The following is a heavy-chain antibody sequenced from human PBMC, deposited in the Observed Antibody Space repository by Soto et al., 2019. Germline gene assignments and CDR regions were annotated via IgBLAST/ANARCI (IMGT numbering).Heavy chain of an antibody. V-gene: IGHV3-23*01. J-gene: IGHJ3*02. CDR2: ISGSGGST. Sequence: EVQLLESGGGLVQPGGSLRLSCAASGFTFSSYAMSWVRQAPGKGLEWVSAISGSGGSTYYADSVKGRFTISRDNSKNTLYLQMNSLRAEVTAVYYCAKDLSAGATWVGDAFDIWGQGTMVTVSS. D-gene: IGHD1-26*01. CDR3: AKDLSAGATWVGDAFDI. CDR1: GFTFSSYA.